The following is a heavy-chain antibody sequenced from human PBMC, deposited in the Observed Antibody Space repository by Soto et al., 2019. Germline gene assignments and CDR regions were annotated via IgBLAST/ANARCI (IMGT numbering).Heavy chain of an antibody. CDR2: ISAYNGHT. CDR3: ATDVGAGTTSWGWFDP. J-gene: IGHJ5*02. CDR1: GYTFTSYG. V-gene: IGHV1-18*01. Sequence: VQLVQSGAEVKKPGAPVKVSCKASGYTFTSYGISWVRQAPGQGFEWMGWISAYNGHTNYAQKLQGRVTMTTDTSASTAYMELRSLRSDDTAVYYCATDVGAGTTSWGWFDPWGQGTLVTVSS. D-gene: IGHD1-7*01.